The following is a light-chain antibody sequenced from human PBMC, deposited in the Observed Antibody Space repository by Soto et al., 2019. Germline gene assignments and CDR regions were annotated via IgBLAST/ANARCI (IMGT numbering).Light chain of an antibody. J-gene: IGKJ2*01. Sequence: EIVLTQSPGTLSLSPGEGATLSCRASQSVSSSYLAWYQHKPGQAPRLLIYGASRRATGIPDRFSGRGSGTDFSLTISSLEAEDFAVYYCQEAPTTFGQGTKLEI. CDR3: QEAPTT. CDR2: GAS. CDR1: QSVSSSY. V-gene: IGKV3-20*01.